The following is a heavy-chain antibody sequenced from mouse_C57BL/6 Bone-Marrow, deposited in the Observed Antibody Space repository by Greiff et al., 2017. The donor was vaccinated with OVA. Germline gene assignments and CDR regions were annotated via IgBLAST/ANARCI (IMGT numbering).Heavy chain of an antibody. J-gene: IGHJ2*01. Sequence: EVMLVESGEGLVKPGGSLKLSCAASGFTFSSYAMSWVRQTPEKRLEWVAYISSGGDYIYYADTVKGRFTISRDNARNTLYLQMSSLKSEDTAMYYCTRDPYYYGSSFDYWGQGTTLTVSS. CDR3: TRDPYYYGSSFDY. D-gene: IGHD1-1*01. V-gene: IGHV5-9-1*02. CDR2: ISSGGDYI. CDR1: GFTFSSYA.